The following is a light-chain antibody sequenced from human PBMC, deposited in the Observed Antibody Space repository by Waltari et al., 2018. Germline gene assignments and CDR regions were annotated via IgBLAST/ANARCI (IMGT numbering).Light chain of an antibody. CDR3: QVWDSSSDHPV. CDR2: YDS. Sequence: SYVRTQPPSVSVAPGKTDRITCGGNNIGSKSVHWYQQKPGQAPVLVIYYDSDRPSGIPERFSGSNSGNTATLTISRVEAGDEADYYCQVWDSSSDHPVFGGGTKLTVL. V-gene: IGLV3-21*04. J-gene: IGLJ2*01. CDR1: NIGSKS.